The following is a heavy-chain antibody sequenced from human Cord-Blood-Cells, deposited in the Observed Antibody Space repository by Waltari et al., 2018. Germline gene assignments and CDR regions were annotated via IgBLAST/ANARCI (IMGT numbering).Heavy chain of an antibody. CDR3: ARQEGIITIFGVVINWFDP. D-gene: IGHD3-3*01. CDR1: GYTFTSYG. CDR2: ISAYNGNT. Sequence: QVQLVQSGAEVKKPGASVKVSCKASGYTFTSYGISWVRQAPGQGLEWMGWISAYNGNTNYAQKLQGRVTMTTDTSTSTAYMELRSLRSDDTAVYYCARQEGIITIFGVVINWFDPWGQGTLVTVSS. V-gene: IGHV1-18*01. J-gene: IGHJ5*02.